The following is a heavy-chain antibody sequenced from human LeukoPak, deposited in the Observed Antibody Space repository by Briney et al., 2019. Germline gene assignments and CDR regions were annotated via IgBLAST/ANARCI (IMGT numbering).Heavy chain of an antibody. D-gene: IGHD6-13*01. V-gene: IGHV3-23*01. Sequence: PGGSLRLSCATSGLTFSSYAMNWVRQAPGKGLEWVSGTSGSGDSTYYAGSVKGRFTISRDNSKNALYLQMNSLRAEDTAVYYCAKPGIAAAGTKSWGQGTLVTVSS. CDR2: TSGSGDST. CDR1: GLTFSSYA. J-gene: IGHJ4*02. CDR3: AKPGIAAAGTKS.